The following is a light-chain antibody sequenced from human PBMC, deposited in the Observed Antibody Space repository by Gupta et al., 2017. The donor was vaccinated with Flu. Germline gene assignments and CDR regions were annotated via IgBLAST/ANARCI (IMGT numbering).Light chain of an antibody. Sequence: PATLSLSPGERATLSCRASQSVSSYLAWYQQKPGQAPRLLIYDASNRATGIPARFSGSGSGTDFTLTISSLEPEDFAVYYCQQRSNWQFTFGPGTKVDIK. CDR3: QQRSNWQFT. CDR2: DAS. J-gene: IGKJ3*01. V-gene: IGKV3-11*01. CDR1: QSVSSY.